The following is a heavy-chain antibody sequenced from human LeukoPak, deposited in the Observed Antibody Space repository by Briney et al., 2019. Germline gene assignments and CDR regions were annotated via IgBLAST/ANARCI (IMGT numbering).Heavy chain of an antibody. Sequence: SETLSLTCSVSGGSISSSSYYWGWIRQPPGKGLEWIGSIYYSGSTYYNPSLKSRVTISVDTSKNQFSLKLSSVTAADTAVYYCARHLGGIDAFDIWGQGTMVTVSS. CDR1: GGSISSSSYY. D-gene: IGHD4-23*01. CDR3: ARHLGGIDAFDI. V-gene: IGHV4-39*01. CDR2: IYYSGST. J-gene: IGHJ3*02.